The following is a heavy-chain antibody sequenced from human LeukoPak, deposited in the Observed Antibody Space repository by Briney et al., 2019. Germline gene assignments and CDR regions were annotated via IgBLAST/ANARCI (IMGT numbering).Heavy chain of an antibody. Sequence: GGSLRLSCAASGFTFSSYGMNWVHQAPGKCLQCVAYISSSSSYIYYADSVKGRFNISRDNAKKSLYLQMNSLRAEDTAVYYCARDPPTITLAGNGNDYWGQGTLVTVSS. V-gene: IGHV3-21*01. CDR2: ISSSSSYI. J-gene: IGHJ4*02. D-gene: IGHD6-19*01. CDR1: GFTFSSYG. CDR3: ARDPPTITLAGNGNDY.